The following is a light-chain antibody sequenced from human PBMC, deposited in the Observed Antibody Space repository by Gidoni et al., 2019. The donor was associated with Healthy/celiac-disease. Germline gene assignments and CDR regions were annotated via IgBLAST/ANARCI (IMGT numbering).Light chain of an antibody. CDR2: DAS. Sequence: DIVLTQSPATLSLSPGERATLSCRASQSVSSYLAWYQQKPGQAPRLLIYDASNRATGIPARFSGSGSGTDCTRTISSLEPEDFAVYYCQQRSNWPLTFGGGTKVEIK. J-gene: IGKJ4*01. V-gene: IGKV3-11*01. CDR3: QQRSNWPLT. CDR1: QSVSSY.